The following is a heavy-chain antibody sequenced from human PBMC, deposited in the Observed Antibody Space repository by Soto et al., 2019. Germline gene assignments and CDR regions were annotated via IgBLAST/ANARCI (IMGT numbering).Heavy chain of an antibody. Sequence: EVQLVETGGGLIQPGGSLRLSCAASGFTVSSNYMSWVRQAPGKGLEWVSVIYSGGSTYYADSVKGRFTISRDNSKNTLYLQMNSLRAEDTAVYYCARDRHSSSWYYYYGMDVWGQGTTVTVSS. V-gene: IGHV3-53*02. D-gene: IGHD6-13*01. CDR1: GFTVSSNY. CDR3: ARDRHSSSWYYYYGMDV. CDR2: IYSGGST. J-gene: IGHJ6*02.